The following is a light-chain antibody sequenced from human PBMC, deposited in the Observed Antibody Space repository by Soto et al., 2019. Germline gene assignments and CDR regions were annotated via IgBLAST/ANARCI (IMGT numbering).Light chain of an antibody. Sequence: VLTQSPGTLSLSPGEGATLSCRASQRVASDLAWYLQKPGQPPRLLIYDASIRATGIPDRISGSGSERDFTLTISRLEPEDAAVYYCQQYLNSPRAFGQGTKLEIK. CDR3: QQYLNSPRA. J-gene: IGKJ1*01. CDR1: QRVASD. V-gene: IGKV3-20*01. CDR2: DAS.